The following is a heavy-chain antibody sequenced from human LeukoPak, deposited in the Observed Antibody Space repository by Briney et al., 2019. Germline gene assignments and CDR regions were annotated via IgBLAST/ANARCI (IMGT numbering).Heavy chain of an antibody. J-gene: IGHJ4*02. V-gene: IGHV3-30-3*01. CDR2: ISYDGSNK. CDR3: ARAHNYYDSSGSLDY. D-gene: IGHD3-22*01. CDR1: GFTFSSYA. Sequence: GGSLRLSCAASGFTFSSYAMHWVRQAPGKGLEWVAVISYDGSNKYYADSVKGRFTISRDNSKNTLYLQMNSLRAEDTAVYYCARAHNYYDSSGSLDYWGQGTLVTVSS.